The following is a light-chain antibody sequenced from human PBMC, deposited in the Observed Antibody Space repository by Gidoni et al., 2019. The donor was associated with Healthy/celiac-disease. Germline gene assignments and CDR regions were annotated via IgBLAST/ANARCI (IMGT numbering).Light chain of an antibody. CDR1: QSISSY. Sequence: IHVTQSPSSLSASVGDRVTITCRASQSISSYLNWYQQKPGKSPTHLIYAASSLQSGVPSRFSGSGSGTDFTLTISSLQPEDFATYYCQQSYSTPPSTFGPGTKVEIK. CDR3: QQSYSTPPST. J-gene: IGKJ3*01. V-gene: IGKV1-39*01. CDR2: AAS.